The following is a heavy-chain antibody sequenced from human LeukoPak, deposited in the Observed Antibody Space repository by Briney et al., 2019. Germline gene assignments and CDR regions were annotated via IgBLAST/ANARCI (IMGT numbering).Heavy chain of an antibody. D-gene: IGHD3-10*01. CDR1: GGSISSGGYS. CDR2: IYYSGST. Sequence: PSQTLSLTCTVSGGSISSGGYSWSWIRQHPGKGLEWIGYIYYSGSTYYNPSLKSRVTISVDTSKNQFSLKLSSVTAADTAVYYCARELLWFGELSVAFDIWGQGTMVTVSS. V-gene: IGHV4-31*03. CDR3: ARELLWFGELSVAFDI. J-gene: IGHJ3*02.